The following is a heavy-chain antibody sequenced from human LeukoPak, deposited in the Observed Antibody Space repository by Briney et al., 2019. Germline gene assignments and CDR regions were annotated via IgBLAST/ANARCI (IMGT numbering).Heavy chain of an antibody. D-gene: IGHD1-26*01. CDR2: ISPYTTKT. J-gene: IGHJ6*03. CDR1: GYTFISYG. Sequence: ASVKVSCKASGYTFISYGITWVRQAPGQGLERMGWISPYTTKTNYAQSLQGRVTMTTDTSTSTAYMELRSLRSDDTAVYYCAREGGVGPTAPPDYYSYQMDVWGKGTTVTVSS. V-gene: IGHV1-18*01. CDR3: AREGGVGPTAPPDYYSYQMDV.